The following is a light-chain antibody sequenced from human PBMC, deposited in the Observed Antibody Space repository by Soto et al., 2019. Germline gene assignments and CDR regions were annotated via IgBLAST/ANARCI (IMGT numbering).Light chain of an antibody. CDR1: SYNIGNNY. CDR3: GTWDSSLSARV. J-gene: IGLJ2*01. Sequence: QSVLTQPPSVSAAPGQKVTISCSGSSYNIGNNYVSWYQQLPGTAPKLLIYDNNKRPSGIPDRFSGSKSGTSATLGITGLQTGDEADYYCGTWDSSLSARVFGGGTKLTVL. CDR2: DNN. V-gene: IGLV1-51*01.